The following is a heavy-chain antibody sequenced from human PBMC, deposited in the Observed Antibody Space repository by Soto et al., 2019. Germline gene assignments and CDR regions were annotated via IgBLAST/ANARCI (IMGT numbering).Heavy chain of an antibody. J-gene: IGHJ6*03. CDR3: ARSDSFRSYCSSTSCYQYYYYYYMDV. CDR1: GFTVSSNY. D-gene: IGHD2-2*01. CDR2: IYSGGST. V-gene: IGHV3-53*04. Sequence: EVQLVESGGGLVQPGGSLRLSCAASGFTVSSNYMSWVRQAPGKGLEWVSVIYSGGSTYYADSVKGRFTISRHNSKNTLYLQMNSLRAEDTAVYYCARSDSFRSYCSSTSCYQYYYYYYMDVWGKGTTVTVSS.